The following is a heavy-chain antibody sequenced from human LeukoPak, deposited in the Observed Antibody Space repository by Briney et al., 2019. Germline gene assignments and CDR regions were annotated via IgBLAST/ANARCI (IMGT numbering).Heavy chain of an antibody. CDR1: GGSISSSSYY. CDR2: IYYRGGT. Sequence: SETLSLTCTVSGGSISSSSYYWGWIRQPPGKGLEWMGSIYYRGGTYYNPSLKSRVTISVDTSKNQLSLKLSSVTAADTAVYYCETSSGYPFDYWGQGTLVTVSS. V-gene: IGHV4-39*01. D-gene: IGHD3-22*01. J-gene: IGHJ4*02. CDR3: ETSSGYPFDY.